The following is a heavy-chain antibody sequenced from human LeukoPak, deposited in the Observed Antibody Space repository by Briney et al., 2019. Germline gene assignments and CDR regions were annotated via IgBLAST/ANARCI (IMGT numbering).Heavy chain of an antibody. J-gene: IGHJ5*02. CDR1: GGSISSSSYY. CDR3: ARPHRYSSGWYNTYWFDP. D-gene: IGHD6-19*01. V-gene: IGHV4-39*07. CDR2: INHSGST. Sequence: PSETLSLTCTVSGGSISSSSYYWGWIRQPPGKGLEWIGEINHSGSTNYNPSLKSRVTISVDTSKNQFSLKLSSVTAADTAVYYCARPHRYSSGWYNTYWFDPWGQGTLVTVSS.